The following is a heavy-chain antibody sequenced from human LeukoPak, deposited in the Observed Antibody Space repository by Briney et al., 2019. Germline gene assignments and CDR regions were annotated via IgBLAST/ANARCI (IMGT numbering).Heavy chain of an antibody. CDR1: GYSISSGYY. CDR3: VRSGDYIREGFDY. Sequence: PSETLSLTCAVSGYSISSGYYWGWIRQFPGKGLEWIGSIDRSGNKYYHPSLRSRVTLSVDTSNNQFSLQLSSVTAADRARYYCVRSGDYIREGFDYWGQGTLVTFSS. J-gene: IGHJ4*02. V-gene: IGHV4-38-2*01. CDR2: IDRSGNK. D-gene: IGHD3-22*01.